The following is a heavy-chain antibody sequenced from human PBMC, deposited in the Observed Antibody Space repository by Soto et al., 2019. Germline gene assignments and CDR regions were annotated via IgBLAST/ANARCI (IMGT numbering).Heavy chain of an antibody. CDR1: GDSVSSNSAA. Sequence: PSQTLSLTCAISGDSVSSNSAAWSWIRQSPSRGFEWLGRTYCRSKWYNDYEVSVKSRITINPDTSKNQFSLQLNSVTPEDTAVYYCLRISTNSTPVWGQGTLVTVSS. J-gene: IGHJ4*02. CDR3: LRISTNSTPV. D-gene: IGHD2-15*01. CDR2: TYCRSKWYN. V-gene: IGHV6-1*01.